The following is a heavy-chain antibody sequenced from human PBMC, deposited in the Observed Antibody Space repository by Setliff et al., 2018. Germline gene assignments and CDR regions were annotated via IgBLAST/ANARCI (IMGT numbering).Heavy chain of an antibody. CDR3: ARGPPDFVVVPAAAKFDY. J-gene: IGHJ4*02. CDR2: MSTY. Sequence: APVKVSCKASGYTLSTHYMHWVRQAPGQGLEWMGWMSTYAQKFQGRVTMTIDTPTSTAYMELRSLRSDDTAVYYCARGPPDFVVVPAAAKFDYWGQGTLVTVSS. V-gene: IGHV1-18*04. CDR1: GYTLSTHY. D-gene: IGHD2-2*01.